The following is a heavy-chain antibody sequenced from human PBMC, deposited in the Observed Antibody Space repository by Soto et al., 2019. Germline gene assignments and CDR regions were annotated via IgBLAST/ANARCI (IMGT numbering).Heavy chain of an antibody. CDR3: ASYHYYDFWIGSRHYMDA. CDR1: GGSLSGYF. Sequence: QVHLEQWGAGLLKPSETLSLTCAVYGGSLSGYFWSWVRQAPGKGLEWIGEINHCGSTNYNPSLKSRVTISADTSKHQFSLRLSSVTAADSGIYYCASYHYYDFWIGSRHYMDAWGKGTTVTVSS. V-gene: IGHV4-34*01. J-gene: IGHJ6*03. CDR2: INHCGST. D-gene: IGHD3-3*01.